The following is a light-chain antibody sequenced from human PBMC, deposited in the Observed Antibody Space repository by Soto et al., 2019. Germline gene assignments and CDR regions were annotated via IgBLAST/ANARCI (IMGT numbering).Light chain of an antibody. Sequence: QSVLTQPPSVSGAPGPRVTISCTGSSSNIGAGYDVHWYQQLPGTAPKLLIYGNSNRPSGVPDRFSGSNSGTSASLAITGLQAEDEADYYCQSYDSSLSGVVFGGGTKLTVL. CDR2: GNS. CDR1: SSNIGAGYD. J-gene: IGLJ2*01. V-gene: IGLV1-40*01. CDR3: QSYDSSLSGVV.